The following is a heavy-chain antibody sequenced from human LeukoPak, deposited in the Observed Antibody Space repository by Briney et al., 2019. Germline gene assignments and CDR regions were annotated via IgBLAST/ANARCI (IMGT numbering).Heavy chain of an antibody. Sequence: GASVKVSCKVSGYTLTELSMHWVRQAPGKGLEWMGGFDPEDGETIYAQKFQGRVTMTEDTSTDTAYMELSSLRSEDTAVYYCATEGAYSGSYYPGERLNAFDIWGQGTMVTVSS. CDR1: GYTLTELS. CDR3: ATEGAYSGSYYPGERLNAFDI. CDR2: FDPEDGET. V-gene: IGHV1-24*01. J-gene: IGHJ3*02. D-gene: IGHD1-26*01.